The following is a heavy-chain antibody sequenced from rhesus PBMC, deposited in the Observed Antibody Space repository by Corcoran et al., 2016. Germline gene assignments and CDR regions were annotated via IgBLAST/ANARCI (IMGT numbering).Heavy chain of an antibody. CDR2: IYTVSEST. V-gene: IGHV4S12*01. Sequence: QVQLQESGPGLVKPSETLSLTCAVSGGSMSNGYYYLSWFRQPPGKGLEGIGGIYTVSESTYYSPSLKSRYTISKDMSKNHFSLKLTAVTAADTAAYYCARSGTTGIDFWGQGVLVTVSS. CDR3: ARSGTTGIDF. CDR1: GGSMSNGYYY. D-gene: IGHD1-14*01. J-gene: IGHJ4*01.